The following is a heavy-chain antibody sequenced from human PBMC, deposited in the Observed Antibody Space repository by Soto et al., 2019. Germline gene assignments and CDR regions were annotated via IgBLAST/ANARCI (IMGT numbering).Heavy chain of an antibody. D-gene: IGHD2-2*02. J-gene: IGHJ4*02. V-gene: IGHV3-30-3*01. CDR1: GFTFSSYA. Sequence: PGGSLRLSCAASGFTFSSYAMHWVRQAPGKGLEWVAVISYDGSNKYYADSVKGRFTISRDNSKNTLYLQMNSLRAEDTAVYYCAREGCSSTSCYNYFDCWGQGTLVTVS. CDR2: ISYDGSNK. CDR3: AREGCSSTSCYNYFDC.